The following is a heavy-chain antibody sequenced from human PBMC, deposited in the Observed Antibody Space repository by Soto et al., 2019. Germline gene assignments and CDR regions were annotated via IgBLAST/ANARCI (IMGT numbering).Heavy chain of an antibody. V-gene: IGHV1-18*01. Sequence: ASVKVSCKASGYTFSSYGISWVRQAPGQGLEWMGWISAYNGNTNYAQKLQGRVTMTTDTSTSTAYMELRSLRSDDTAVYYCAKHITMIVVGALDYRAQGTQVTVSS. CDR1: GYTFSSYG. J-gene: IGHJ4*02. CDR3: AKHITMIVVGALDY. CDR2: ISAYNGNT. D-gene: IGHD3-22*01.